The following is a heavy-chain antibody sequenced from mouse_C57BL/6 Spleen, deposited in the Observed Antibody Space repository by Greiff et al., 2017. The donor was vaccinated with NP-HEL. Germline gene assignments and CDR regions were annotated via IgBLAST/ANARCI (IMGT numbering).Heavy chain of an antibody. J-gene: IGHJ1*03. CDR2: IWRGGST. Sequence: VQLQQSGPGLVQPSQSLSIPCTVSGFSLTSYGVHWVRQSPGKGLEWLGVIWRGGSTDYNAAFISRLSISKDNSKSQVFFKMNSLQSDDTAIYYCATPYVNYEGYFDVWGTGTTVTVSS. CDR3: ATPYVNYEGYFDV. CDR1: GFSLTSYG. V-gene: IGHV2-2*01. D-gene: IGHD2-1*01.